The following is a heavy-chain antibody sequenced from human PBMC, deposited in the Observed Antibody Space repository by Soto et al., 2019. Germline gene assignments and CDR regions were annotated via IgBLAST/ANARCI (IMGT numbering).Heavy chain of an antibody. CDR1: GFTLSGYA. CDR2: ISSNGVGT. V-gene: IGHV3-64*01. J-gene: IGHJ6*03. CDR3: ARRARPPPNSTDV. D-gene: IGHD6-6*01. Sequence: GSLRLSCAASGFTLSGYAMDWVRQAPGKGLEYVSGISSNGVGTYYANSVQGRFTISRDNSKNTVYLQMGSLRPEDMAVYYGARRARPPPNSTDVRGTAPTLTLAS.